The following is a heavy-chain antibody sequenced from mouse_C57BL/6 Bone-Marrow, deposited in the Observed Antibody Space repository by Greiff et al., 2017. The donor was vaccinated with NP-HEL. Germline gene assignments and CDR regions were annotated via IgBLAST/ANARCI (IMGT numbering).Heavy chain of an antibody. D-gene: IGHD2-12*01. CDR1: GFTFSDYG. CDR3: ARRYRGLYYYAMDY. Sequence: EVQRVKSGGGLVKPGGSLKLSCAASGFTFSDYGMHWVRQAPEKGLEWVAYISSGSSTIYYADTVKGRFTISRDNAKNTLFLQMTSLRSEDTAMYYCARRYRGLYYYAMDYWGQGTSVTVSS. V-gene: IGHV5-17*01. CDR2: ISSGSSTI. J-gene: IGHJ4*01.